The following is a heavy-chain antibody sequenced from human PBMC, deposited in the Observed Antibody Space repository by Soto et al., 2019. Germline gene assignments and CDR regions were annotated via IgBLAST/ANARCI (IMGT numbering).Heavy chain of an antibody. J-gene: IGHJ6*02. CDR2: INGGKDNT. Sequence: QVQVVQSGAEVKKPGASVKVSCKASGYSFSTYAMHWVRQAPGQGLEWMGWINGGKDNTKYSQKFKDRVTISRDTSASTGYMELSSLRSEDTAVYYCARGKGMEENYYYHGMDVWGPGTTVTVS. V-gene: IGHV1-3*01. CDR3: ARGKGMEENYYYHGMDV. D-gene: IGHD1-1*01. CDR1: GYSFSTYA.